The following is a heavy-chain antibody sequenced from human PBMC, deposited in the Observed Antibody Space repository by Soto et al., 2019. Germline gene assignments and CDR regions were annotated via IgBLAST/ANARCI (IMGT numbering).Heavy chain of an antibody. D-gene: IGHD1-7*01. CDR3: ARNGITGTTGWFDP. V-gene: IGHV3-74*01. Sequence: GESLKISCAASGFTFSSYWMHWVRQAPGKGLVWVSRINSDGSSTSYADSVKGRFTISRDNAKNTLYLQMNSLRAEDTAVYYCARNGITGTTGWFDPWGQGTLVTVSS. J-gene: IGHJ5*02. CDR1: GFTFSSYW. CDR2: INSDGSST.